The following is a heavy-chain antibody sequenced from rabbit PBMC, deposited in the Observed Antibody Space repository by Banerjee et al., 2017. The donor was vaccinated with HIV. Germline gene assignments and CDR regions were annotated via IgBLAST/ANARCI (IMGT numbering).Heavy chain of an antibody. D-gene: IGHD4-1*01. Sequence: EESGGGLVQPEGSLTLTCTASGFSFSSSYWICWVRQAPGKGLEWIACIYAGSSGSTYYASWAKGRFTISKTSSTTVTLQMTSLTAADTATYFCARDSSGWGYFDLWGPGTLVTVS. CDR3: ARDSSGWGYFDL. J-gene: IGHJ4*01. CDR2: IYAGSSGST. CDR1: GFSFSSSYW. V-gene: IGHV1S45*01.